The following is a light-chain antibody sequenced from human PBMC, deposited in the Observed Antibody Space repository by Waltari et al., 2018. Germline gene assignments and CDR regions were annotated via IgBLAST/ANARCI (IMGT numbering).Light chain of an antibody. CDR1: SNNVGNQG. CDR3: SAWDSSLSAWV. CDR2: RNN. J-gene: IGLJ3*02. V-gene: IGLV10-54*04. Sequence: QAGLTQPPSVSKGLRQTATLTCTGNSNNVGNQGAAWLQQHQGHPPKPLSYRNNNRPSGISDIFSASRSGNASALNITGLQPEDEADYYCSAWDSSLSAWVFGGGTKLTVL.